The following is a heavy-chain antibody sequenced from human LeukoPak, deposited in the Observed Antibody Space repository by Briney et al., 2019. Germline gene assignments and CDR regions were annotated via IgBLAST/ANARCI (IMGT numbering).Heavy chain of an antibody. V-gene: IGHV1-69*05. Sequence: SVTVSCKTSGGTFNNSAISWVRQAPGQGLEWLGGILPLFGTAGYAQKFQGRVTITKDESTRTVYLELTSLTSDDTAVYYCARDVHGDYGSGWFDPWGQGTLVSVSS. CDR2: ILPLFGTA. CDR3: ARDVHGDYGSGWFDP. CDR1: GGTFNNSA. J-gene: IGHJ5*02. D-gene: IGHD4-17*01.